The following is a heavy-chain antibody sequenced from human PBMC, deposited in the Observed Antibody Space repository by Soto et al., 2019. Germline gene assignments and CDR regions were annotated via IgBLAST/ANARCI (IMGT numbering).Heavy chain of an antibody. J-gene: IGHJ5*02. CDR1: GYSISSGYY. CDR2: IFQSGST. V-gene: IGHV4-38-2*01. D-gene: IGHD6-19*01. Sequence: ETLSLTCAVSGYSISSGYYWGWLRQPPGKGLEWIGEIFQSGSTNYTPSLESRVTISVDKSKNQFSLTLTSVTAADTAVYFCARGRGRYSSGWSWFDPWGQGILVTVSS. CDR3: ARGRGRYSSGWSWFDP.